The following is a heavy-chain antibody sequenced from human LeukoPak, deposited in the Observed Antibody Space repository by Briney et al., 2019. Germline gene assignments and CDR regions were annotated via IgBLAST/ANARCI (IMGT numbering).Heavy chain of an antibody. CDR3: ARDVMITFGGVIATFYYFDY. V-gene: IGHV3-7*01. J-gene: IGHJ4*02. CDR2: IKQDGSEK. CDR1: GFTFSSYW. Sequence: GGSLRLSCAASGFTFSSYWMSWVRQAPGKGLEWVANIKQDGSEKYYVDSVKGRFTISRDNAKNSLYLQMNSLRAEDTAVYYCARDVMITFGGVIATFYYFDYWGQGALVTLSS. D-gene: IGHD3-16*02.